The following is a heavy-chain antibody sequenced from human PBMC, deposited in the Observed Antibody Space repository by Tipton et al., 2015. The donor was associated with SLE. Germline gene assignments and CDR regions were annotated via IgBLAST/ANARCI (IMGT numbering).Heavy chain of an antibody. J-gene: IGHJ3*02. CDR3: ARATEKLAARKAFDI. CDR1: GGSISSYY. V-gene: IGHV4-59*01. Sequence: LRLSCTVSGGSISSYYWSWIRQPPGKGLEWIGYIYYSGSTNYNPSLKSRVTISVDTSKNQFSLKLSSVTAADTAVYYCARATEKLAARKAFDIWGQGTMVTVSS. D-gene: IGHD6-6*01. CDR2: IYYSGST.